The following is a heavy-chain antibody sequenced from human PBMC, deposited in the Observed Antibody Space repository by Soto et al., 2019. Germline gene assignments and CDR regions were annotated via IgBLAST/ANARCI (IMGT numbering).Heavy chain of an antibody. CDR1: GYTFTSYG. Sequence: QVRLVQSGAEVKKPGASVKVSCKAPGYTFTSYGIIWVRQAPGQGLEWMGWISAYNGNTNYAQKLQGRVTMTTDTSTSPAYMELRSLRSDDTAVYYCASSVLAGGVFDPWGQGTLVTVS. CDR2: ISAYNGNT. J-gene: IGHJ5*02. V-gene: IGHV1-18*01. CDR3: ASSVLAGGVFDP. D-gene: IGHD2-8*02.